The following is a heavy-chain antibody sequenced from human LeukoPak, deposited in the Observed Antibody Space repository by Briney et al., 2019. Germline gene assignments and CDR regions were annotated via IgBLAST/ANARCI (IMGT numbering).Heavy chain of an antibody. CDR1: GGTFSSYA. J-gene: IGHJ4*02. CDR2: IIPIFGTA. CDR3: ARDGYYDSSGSLNPRDY. Sequence: SVKVSCKASGGTFSSYAISWVRQAPGQGLEWMGGIIPIFGTANYAQKFQGRVAITTDESTSTAYMELSSLRSEDTAVYYCARDGYYDSSGSLNPRDYWGQGILVTVSS. V-gene: IGHV1-69*05. D-gene: IGHD3-22*01.